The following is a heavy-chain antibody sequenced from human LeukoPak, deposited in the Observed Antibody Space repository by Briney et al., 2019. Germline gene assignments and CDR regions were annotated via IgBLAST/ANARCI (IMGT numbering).Heavy chain of an antibody. CDR1: GGSISSSSYY. V-gene: IGHV4-39*07. CDR2: IYYSGST. CDR3: ARDLSGYSPSFDY. D-gene: IGHD3-9*01. J-gene: IGHJ4*02. Sequence: SETLSLTCTVSGGSISSSSYYWGWIRQPPGKGLEWIGSIYYSGSTYYNPSLKSRVTISVDTSKNQFSLKLSSVTAADTAVYYCARDLSGYSPSFDYWGQGTLVTVSS.